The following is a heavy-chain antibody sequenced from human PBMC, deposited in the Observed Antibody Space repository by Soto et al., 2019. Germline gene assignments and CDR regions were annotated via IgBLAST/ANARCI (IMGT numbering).Heavy chain of an antibody. CDR3: AHRRAYVWGSYRSYSFDY. CDR2: IYWNDDK. CDR1: GFSLSTSGVG. J-gene: IGHJ4*02. V-gene: IGHV2-5*01. D-gene: IGHD3-16*02. Sequence: QITLKESGPTLVKPTQTLTLTCTFSGFSLSTSGVGVGWIRQPPGKALEWLALIYWNDDKRYSPSLKSRLTITKATPKNQVVLTMTYMDPVDTATYCCAHRRAYVWGSYRSYSFDYWGQGTLVTVSS.